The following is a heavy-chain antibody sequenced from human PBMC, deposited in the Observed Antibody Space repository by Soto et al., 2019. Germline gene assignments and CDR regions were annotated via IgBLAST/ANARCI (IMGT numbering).Heavy chain of an antibody. CDR3: ARSESGSWYYYYYMDV. V-gene: IGHV1-18*01. Sequence: ASVKVSCKASGYTFTSYGISWVRQAPGQGLEWMGWISAYNGNTNYSQKLQGRVTITRDTSASTAYMELSSLRSEDTAVYYCARSESGSWYYYYYMDVWGKGTTVTVSS. CDR1: GYTFTSYG. D-gene: IGHD6-13*01. J-gene: IGHJ6*03. CDR2: ISAYNGNT.